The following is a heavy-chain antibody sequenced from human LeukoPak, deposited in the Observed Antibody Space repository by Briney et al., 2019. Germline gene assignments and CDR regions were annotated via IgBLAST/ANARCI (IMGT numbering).Heavy chain of an antibody. CDR3: ARDALVVVYYFDY. V-gene: IGHV1-3*01. CDR2: INAGNGNT. Sequence: ASVKVSCKASGYTFTSYAMHWVRQAPGQRLEWMGWINAGNGNTKYSQKFQGRVTITSDTSASTAYMELSSLRSEDTAVYYCARDALVVVYYFDYWGQGTLVTVSS. D-gene: IGHD3-22*01. J-gene: IGHJ4*02. CDR1: GYTFTSYA.